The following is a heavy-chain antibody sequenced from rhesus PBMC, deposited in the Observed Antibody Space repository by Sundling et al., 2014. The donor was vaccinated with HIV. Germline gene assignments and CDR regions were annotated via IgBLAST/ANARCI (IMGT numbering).Heavy chain of an antibody. CDR3: ARRTLYFDY. J-gene: IGHJ4*01. CDR2: IYWDDDK. V-gene: IGHV2-174*02. CDR1: GFSLSTSGMG. Sequence: QVTLKESGPALVKPTQTLTLTCTFSGFSLSTSGMGVGWIRQPPGKTLEWLAHIYWDDDKRYSRSLKSRLTISKDISKNQVVLTMTNMDPVDSATYFCARRTLYFDYWGQGVLVTVSS.